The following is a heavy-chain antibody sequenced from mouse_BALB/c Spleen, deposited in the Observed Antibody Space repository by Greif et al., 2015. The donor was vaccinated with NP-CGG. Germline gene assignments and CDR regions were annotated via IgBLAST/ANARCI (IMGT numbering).Heavy chain of an antibody. D-gene: IGHD1-1*01. CDR3: ARHEGVLRYYAMDY. Sequence: EVHLVESGGGLVKLGGSLKLSCAASGFTFSSYYMSWVRQTPEKRLELVAAINSNGGSTYYPDTVKGRFTISRDNAKNTLYLQMSSLKSEDTALYYCARHEGVLRYYAMDYWGQGTSVTVSS. CDR2: INSNGGST. J-gene: IGHJ4*01. CDR1: GFTFSSYY. V-gene: IGHV5-6-2*01.